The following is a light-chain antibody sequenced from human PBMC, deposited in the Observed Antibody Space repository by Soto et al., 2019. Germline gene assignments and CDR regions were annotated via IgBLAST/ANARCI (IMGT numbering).Light chain of an antibody. J-gene: IGKJ1*01. CDR3: QQSYSSPPT. CDR2: GAS. CDR1: QAIYSY. Sequence: DIPLTQSPFFLSASVGDRVTISCRASQAIYSYLAWYQQKPGKAPKLLIFGASKLQSGVPSRFSGSGSGTEFTLTISSLQPEDFATYYCQQSYSSPPTFGQGTKVEIK. V-gene: IGKV1-9*01.